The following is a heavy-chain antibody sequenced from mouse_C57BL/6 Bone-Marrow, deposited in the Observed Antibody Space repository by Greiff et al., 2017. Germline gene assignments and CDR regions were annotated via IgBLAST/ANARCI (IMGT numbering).Heavy chain of an antibody. CDR2: IYPGSGST. CDR3: ATYYYGSRGPFDY. V-gene: IGHV1-55*01. CDR1: GYTFTSYW. D-gene: IGHD1-1*01. Sequence: VQLQQPGAELVKPGASVKMSCKASGYTFTSYWITWVKQRPGQGLEWIGDIYPGSGSTNYNEKFKSKATLTVDTSSSTASMQLSSLTSEDSAVYYCATYYYGSRGPFDYWGQGTTLTVSS. J-gene: IGHJ2*01.